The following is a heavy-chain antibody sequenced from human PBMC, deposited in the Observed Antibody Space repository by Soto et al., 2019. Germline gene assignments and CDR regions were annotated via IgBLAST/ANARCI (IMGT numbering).Heavy chain of an antibody. CDR1: GGTFSRYA. D-gene: IGHD6-19*01. Sequence: QVQLVQSGAEVKKYGSSVKVSCKASGGTFSRYAISWVRQAPGQGLEWMGGITPMFGTADYAQRFQGRATITEDESTSTAYMQLSSLRSDDTAVYYCAQTLGLAVAGPGRFDLWGRGTLVTVSS. J-gene: IGHJ2*01. CDR3: AQTLGLAVAGPGRFDL. CDR2: ITPMFGTA. V-gene: IGHV1-69*12.